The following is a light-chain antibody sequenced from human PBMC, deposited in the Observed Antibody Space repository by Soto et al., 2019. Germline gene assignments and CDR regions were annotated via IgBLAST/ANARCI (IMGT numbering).Light chain of an antibody. CDR2: RNN. CDR3: AAWDDSLSAYVV. V-gene: IGLV1-47*01. Sequence: QAVVTQPPSASGTPGQRVTISCSGSSSNIGSNYVYWYQQFPGTAPKLLIYRNNQRPSGFPDRFSGSKSGTSASLAISGLRSEDEADYYCAAWDDSLSAYVVFGGGTKLTVL. CDR1: SSNIGSNY. J-gene: IGLJ2*01.